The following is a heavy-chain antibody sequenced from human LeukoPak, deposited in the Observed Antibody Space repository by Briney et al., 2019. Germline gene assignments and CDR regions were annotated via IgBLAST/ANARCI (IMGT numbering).Heavy chain of an antibody. CDR3: ARGRRLTGYYDFDY. D-gene: IGHD3-9*01. J-gene: IGHJ4*02. V-gene: IGHV1-2*02. CDR2: INPNSGGT. CDR1: GYTFTGYY. Sequence: ASVKVSCKASGYTFTGYYMHWVRQAPGQGLEWMGWINPNSGGTNYARKFQGRVTMTTDTSISTAYMELSSLRSDDTAVYYCARGRRLTGYYDFDYWGQGTLVTVSS.